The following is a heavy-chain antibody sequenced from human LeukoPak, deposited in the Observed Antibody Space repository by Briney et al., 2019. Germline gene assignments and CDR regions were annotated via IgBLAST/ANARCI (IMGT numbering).Heavy chain of an antibody. J-gene: IGHJ4*02. CDR3: ASLWFGESDHPVVDS. V-gene: IGHV3-30-3*01. CDR2: ISYDGNNK. D-gene: IGHD3-10*01. CDR1: GFTFSNYV. Sequence: GGSLRLSCATSGFTFSNYVMHWVRQAPGKGLEWVAVISYDGNNKYYADSVKGRFTISRDNSKNTLYLQMNSLRAEDTAVYYCASLWFGESDHPVVDSWGQGTLVTVSS.